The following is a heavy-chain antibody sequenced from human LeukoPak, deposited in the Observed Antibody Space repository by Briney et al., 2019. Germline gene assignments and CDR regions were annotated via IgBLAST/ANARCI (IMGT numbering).Heavy chain of an antibody. CDR2: IYYSGST. J-gene: IGHJ3*02. CDR1: GGSISNYY. D-gene: IGHD6-19*01. V-gene: IGHV4-59*06. Sequence: SETLSLTCTVSGGSISNYYWSWIRQHPGKGLEWIGYIYYSGSTYYNPSLKSRVTISVDTSKNQFSLKLSSVTAADTAVYYCARAASGWYNLGAFDIWGQGTMVTVSS. CDR3: ARAASGWYNLGAFDI.